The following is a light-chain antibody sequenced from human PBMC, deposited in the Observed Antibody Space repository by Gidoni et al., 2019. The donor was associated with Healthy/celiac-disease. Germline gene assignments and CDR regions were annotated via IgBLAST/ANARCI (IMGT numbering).Light chain of an antibody. Sequence: EIVMTQSPATLSVSPGERATLSCRASQSVSSNLAWYQQKPGQAPRLLIYGASTRATGIPARFSGSGSGTEFTLTISSLQSEDFAVYYCQQYNNGGTFXQXTKVXIK. CDR2: GAS. V-gene: IGKV3-15*01. J-gene: IGKJ1*01. CDR1: QSVSSN. CDR3: QQYNNGGT.